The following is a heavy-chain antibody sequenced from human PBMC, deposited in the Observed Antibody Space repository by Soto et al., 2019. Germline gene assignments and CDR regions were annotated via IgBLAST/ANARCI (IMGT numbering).Heavy chain of an antibody. CDR2: IYYIGST. V-gene: IGHV4-31*03. D-gene: IGHD4-17*01. J-gene: IGHJ4*02. Sequence: SETLSLTCTVSGGSISSGGYYWSWIRQHPGKGLEWIGYIYYIGSTYYNPSLKSRVTISVDTSKNQFSLKLSSVTAADTAVYYCARGLPLTVIPTFDYCGQGTLVTVCS. CDR3: ARGLPLTVIPTFDY. CDR1: GGSISSGGYY.